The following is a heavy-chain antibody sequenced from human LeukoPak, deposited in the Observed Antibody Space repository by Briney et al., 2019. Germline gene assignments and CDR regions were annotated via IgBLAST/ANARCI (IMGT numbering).Heavy chain of an antibody. CDR1: GGSISTYY. J-gene: IGHJ4*02. Sequence: SETLSLTCTDSGGSISTYYWSWIRQPPGKGLEWIGYIYYSGSTNSNPSLKSRVTMSVDTSKNQLSLKLRSVTAADTAVYYCARVGTMVREGYYFDYWGQGTLVTVSS. V-gene: IGHV4-59*03. CDR2: IYYSGST. D-gene: IGHD3-10*01. CDR3: ARVGTMVREGYYFDY.